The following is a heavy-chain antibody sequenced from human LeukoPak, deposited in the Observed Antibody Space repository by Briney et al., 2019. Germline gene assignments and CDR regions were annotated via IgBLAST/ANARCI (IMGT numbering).Heavy chain of an antibody. Sequence: ASVKVSCKAFGYSLTNYYVHWVRQAPGQGLEWVGEINPSGGSTGYAQKFQGRITVTRDTYTNTVYMDLSSLRSEDTATYYCARGAPTTRIGAGRFDYWGQGSLLTVAS. D-gene: IGHD5-12*01. V-gene: IGHV1-46*01. CDR2: INPSGGST. J-gene: IGHJ4*02. CDR3: ARGAPTTRIGAGRFDY. CDR1: GYSLTNYY.